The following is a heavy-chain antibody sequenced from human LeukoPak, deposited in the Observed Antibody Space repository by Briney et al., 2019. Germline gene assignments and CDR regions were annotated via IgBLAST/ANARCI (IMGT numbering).Heavy chain of an antibody. CDR1: GGSISSYY. V-gene: IGHV4-59*01. J-gene: IGHJ6*03. CDR2: IYYSGST. Sequence: SETLSLTCTVSGGSISSYYWSWIRQPPGKGLEWIGYIYYSGSTNYNPSLKSRVTISVDTSKNQFSLKLSSVTAADTAVYYCARERVQGLLHYYYYYYMDVWGKGTTVTVSS. CDR3: ARERVQGLLHYYYYYYMDV. D-gene: IGHD2-21*01.